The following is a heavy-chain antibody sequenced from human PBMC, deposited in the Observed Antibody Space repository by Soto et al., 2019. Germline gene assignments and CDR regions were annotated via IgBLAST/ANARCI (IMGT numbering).Heavy chain of an antibody. CDR1: GNTFSYRY. D-gene: IGHD3-22*01. V-gene: IGHV1-45*02. J-gene: IGHJ4*01. Sequence: ASVKVSCKALGNTFSYRYLHWVRQAPGQALEWMGWITPFSGDVHYAQKFQERVTLTRDRSVNTGYMRMNSLKAEDTAIYYCTTDSYFTLRLVRFDYWGLGTLVTVSS. CDR2: ITPFSGDV. CDR3: TTDSYFTLRLVRFDY.